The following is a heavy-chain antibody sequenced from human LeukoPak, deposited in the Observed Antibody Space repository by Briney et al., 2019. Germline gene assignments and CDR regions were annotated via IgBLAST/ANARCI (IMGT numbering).Heavy chain of an antibody. CDR1: GYTFTSYA. V-gene: IGHV1-69*05. CDR2: IIPIFGTA. CDR3: ARDNVDCSSTSCYQP. D-gene: IGHD2-2*01. Sequence: SVKVSCKASGYTFTSYAISWVRQAPGQGLEWMGGIIPIFGTANYAQKFQGRVTITTDESTSTAYMELSSLRSEDTAVYYCARDNVDCSSTSCYQPWGQGTLVTVSS. J-gene: IGHJ5*02.